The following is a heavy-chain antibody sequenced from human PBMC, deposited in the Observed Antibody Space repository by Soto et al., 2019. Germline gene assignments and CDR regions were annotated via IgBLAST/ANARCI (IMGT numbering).Heavy chain of an antibody. CDR1: GGSVSSGSYY. CDR2: IYYSGST. CDR3: ARYTMVRGVIYFDY. V-gene: IGHV4-61*01. J-gene: IGHJ4*02. D-gene: IGHD3-10*01. Sequence: SETLSLTCTVSGGSVSSGSYYWSWIRQPPGKGLEWIGYIYYSGSTNYNPSLKSRVTISVDTSKNQFSLKLSSVTAADTAVYYCARYTMVRGVIYFDYWGQGTLVTVSS.